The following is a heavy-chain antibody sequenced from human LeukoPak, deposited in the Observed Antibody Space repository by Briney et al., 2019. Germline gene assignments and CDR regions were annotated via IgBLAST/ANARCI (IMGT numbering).Heavy chain of an antibody. J-gene: IGHJ6*03. CDR2: IYRSGST. Sequence: SETLSLTCTVSGGSISSGSYYWSWLRQPAGKGLEYIGRIYRSGSTNYNPSLQSRVSISVDTSKNQFSLKLSSVTAADTAVYYCARKHSDYYYDSSGYYYYYYYMDVWGKGTTVTISS. D-gene: IGHD3-22*01. CDR1: GGSISSGSYY. CDR3: ARKHSDYYYDSSGYYYYYYYMDV. V-gene: IGHV4-61*02.